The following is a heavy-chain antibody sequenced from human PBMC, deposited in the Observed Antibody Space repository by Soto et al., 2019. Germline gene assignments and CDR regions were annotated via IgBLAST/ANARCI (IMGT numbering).Heavy chain of an antibody. V-gene: IGHV3-30*18. CDR1: GFTFITYW. J-gene: IGHJ4*02. Sequence: GGSLRLSCAASGFTFITYWMHWFRQAPGKGLVWVALITNDGSNKYYADSVKGRFTISRDNSKNTLYLQMDSLRAEDTAVYYCAKSLVGAAFDYWGQGTLVTVSS. CDR3: AKSLVGAAFDY. CDR2: ITNDGSNK. D-gene: IGHD1-26*01.